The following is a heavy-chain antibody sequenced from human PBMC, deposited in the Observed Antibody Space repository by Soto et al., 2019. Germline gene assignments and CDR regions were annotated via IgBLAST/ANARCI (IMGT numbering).Heavy chain of an antibody. CDR3: SRGGVMVTDNWLDP. J-gene: IGHJ5*02. CDR1: NDSISNYY. D-gene: IGHD2-21*02. CDR2: ISYPGTT. V-gene: IGHV4-59*08. Sequence: QVHLHESGPGLVKPSETLSLTCTVSNDSISNYYWNWIRQSPGKGLEWIGYISYPGTTNYNPSLKRQVAISLDTSTTQFSLTLSSVTAADTAVYLCSRGGVMVTDNWLDPWGQGNLVTVSS.